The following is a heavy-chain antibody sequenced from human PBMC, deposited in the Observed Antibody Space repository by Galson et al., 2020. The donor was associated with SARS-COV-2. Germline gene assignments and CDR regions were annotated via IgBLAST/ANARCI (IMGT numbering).Heavy chain of an antibody. Sequence: SCAASGFTFSSYAMHWVRQAPGKGLEWVAVISYDGSNKYYADSVKGRFTISRDNSKNTLYLQMNSLRAEDTAVYYCARGRGIAVADHRPNWFDPWGHGTLVTVSS. D-gene: IGHD6-19*01. CDR3: ARGRGIAVADHRPNWFDP. J-gene: IGHJ5*02. V-gene: IGHV3-30*04. CDR1: GFTFSSYA. CDR2: ISYDGSNK.